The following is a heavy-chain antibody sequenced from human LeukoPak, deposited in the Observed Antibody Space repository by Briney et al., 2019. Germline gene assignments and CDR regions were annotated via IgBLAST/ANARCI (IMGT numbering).Heavy chain of an antibody. CDR3: AGHVRRTDSGSYLKHAFDI. CDR1: GGSISSGSYY. Sequence: SQTLSLTCTVSGGSISSGSYYWRWIRQPAGKGLERIGRIYTSGSTNYNPSLKSRVTISVDTSKNQFSLKLSSVTAADTAVYYCAGHVRRTDSGSYLKHAFDIWGQGTMVTVSS. CDR2: IYTSGST. D-gene: IGHD1-26*01. V-gene: IGHV4-61*02. J-gene: IGHJ3*02.